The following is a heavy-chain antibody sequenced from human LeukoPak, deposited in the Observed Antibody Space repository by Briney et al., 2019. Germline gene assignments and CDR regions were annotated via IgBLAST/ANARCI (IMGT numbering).Heavy chain of an antibody. J-gene: IGHJ4*02. CDR1: GFTFSSYA. V-gene: IGHV3-23*01. D-gene: IGHD5-18*01. CDR3: AKSNGYTYGSHTDY. CDR2: ISGSGGST. Sequence: PGGSLRLSCAASGFTFSSYAMSWVRQAPGKGLEWVSAISGSGGSTYYADSVKGRFTISRDNSKNTLYLQMNSLRAEDTAVYYCAKSNGYTYGSHTDYWGQGTLVTVSS.